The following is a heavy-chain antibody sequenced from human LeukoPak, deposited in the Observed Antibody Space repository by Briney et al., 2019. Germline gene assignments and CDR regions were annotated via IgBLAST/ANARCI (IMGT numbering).Heavy chain of an antibody. V-gene: IGHV4-38-2*02. Sequence: SETLSLTCTVPGFSNSSGYYWGWIRQPPGKGLEWIGSIYHSGSSYYNPSLKSRVTISVDTSKNQFSLKLSSVTAADTDVYYCARGGIASRPSCWFDPWGQGTQVTVSS. D-gene: IGHD6-6*01. CDR2: IYHSGSS. CDR1: GFSNSSGYY. CDR3: ARGGIASRPSCWFDP. J-gene: IGHJ5*02.